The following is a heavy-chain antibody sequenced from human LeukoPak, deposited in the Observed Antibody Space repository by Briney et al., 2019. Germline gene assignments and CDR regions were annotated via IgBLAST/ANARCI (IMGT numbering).Heavy chain of an antibody. D-gene: IGHD3-10*01. Sequence: GGSLRLSCAASGFTFSSHSMNWVRQAPGKGLEWVSYISSSSSTIYYADSVKGRFTISRDSAKNLLYLQMNSLRAEDTAVYYCARDGGFSGFLNAFDIWGQGTMVTVSS. CDR3: ARDGGFSGFLNAFDI. V-gene: IGHV3-48*01. CDR2: ISSSSSTI. J-gene: IGHJ3*02. CDR1: GFTFSSHS.